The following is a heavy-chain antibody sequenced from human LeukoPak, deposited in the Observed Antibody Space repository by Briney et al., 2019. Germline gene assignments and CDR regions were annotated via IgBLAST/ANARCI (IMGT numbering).Heavy chain of an antibody. D-gene: IGHD3-10*01. CDR3: AKDYSRVRGSLTMFDY. CDR1: GFTFSSYG. CDR2: TSGSGGST. J-gene: IGHJ4*02. Sequence: GGSLRLSCAASGFTFSSYGMSWVRQAPGKGLEWVSATSGSGGSTYYADSVKGRFTISRDNSKNTLYLQMNSLRAEDTAVYYCAKDYSRVRGSLTMFDYWGQGTLVTVSS. V-gene: IGHV3-23*01.